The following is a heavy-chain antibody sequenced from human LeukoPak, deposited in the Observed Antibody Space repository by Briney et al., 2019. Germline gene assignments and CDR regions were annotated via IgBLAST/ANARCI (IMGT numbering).Heavy chain of an antibody. J-gene: IGHJ6*02. D-gene: IGHD3-10*01. CDR1: GYPFTSYD. Sequence: GASVKVSCKASGYPFTSYDINWVRQATGQGLEWMGWMNSNSGNTGYAQKFQGRVTMTRNTSISTAYMELSSLRSEDTAVYYCARPRFIPYYYGMDVWGQGTTVTVSS. CDR3: ARPRFIPYYYGMDV. V-gene: IGHV1-8*01. CDR2: MNSNSGNT.